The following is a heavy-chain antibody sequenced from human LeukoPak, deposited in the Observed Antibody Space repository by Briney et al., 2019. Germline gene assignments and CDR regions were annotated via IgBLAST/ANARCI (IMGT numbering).Heavy chain of an antibody. CDR1: GYSFTSYW. J-gene: IGHJ5*02. D-gene: IGHD6-13*01. Sequence: GESLKISCKGSGYSFTSYWISWVRQMPGKGLEWMGIIYPGDSDTRYSPSFQGQVTISPDKSISTAYLQWSSLKASDTAMYYCARLQQQLVRGNWFDPWGQGTLVTASS. V-gene: IGHV5-51*01. CDR2: IYPGDSDT. CDR3: ARLQQQLVRGNWFDP.